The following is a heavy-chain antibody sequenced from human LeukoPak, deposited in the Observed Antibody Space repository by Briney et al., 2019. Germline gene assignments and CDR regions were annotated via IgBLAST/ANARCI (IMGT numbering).Heavy chain of an antibody. CDR2: IYYSGST. J-gene: IGHJ1*01. Sequence: PSETLSLTCTVSGGSVSSGSYYWSWIRQPPGKGLEWIGYIYYSGSTNYSPSLKSRVTISLDTSKNHFSLHLTSVTAADTAVYFCARGRQRISVVRGPFQLWGQGTLVTVSS. D-gene: IGHD3-10*01. CDR1: GGSVSSGSYY. V-gene: IGHV4-61*03. CDR3: ARGRQRISVVRGPFQL.